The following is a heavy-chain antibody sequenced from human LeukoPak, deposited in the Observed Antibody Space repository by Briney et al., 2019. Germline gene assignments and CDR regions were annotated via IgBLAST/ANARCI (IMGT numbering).Heavy chain of an antibody. CDR2: IYHSGST. J-gene: IGHJ4*02. CDR1: GYSISSGFY. V-gene: IGHV4-38-2*02. Sequence: PSQTLSLTCTVSGYSISSGFYWGWIRQPPGKGLECIGSIYHSGSTYYNPSLKSRVTISVDTSKNQFSLNLSSVTAADTAMYYCARAVGTSRNFFDYWGQGTLVTVSS. CDR3: ARAVGTSRNFFDY. D-gene: IGHD4-23*01.